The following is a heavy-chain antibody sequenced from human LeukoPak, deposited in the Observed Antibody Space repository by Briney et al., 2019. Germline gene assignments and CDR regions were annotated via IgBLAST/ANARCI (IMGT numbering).Heavy chain of an antibody. J-gene: IGHJ4*02. CDR2: ISYDGSNK. V-gene: IGHV3-30*03. D-gene: IGHD3-10*01. CDR3: ARRGDASGSTLDY. Sequence: PGRSLRLSCAASGFTFSGYGMHWVRQAPGKGLEWVAVISYDGSNKYHSDSVKGRFTISRDNSKNTLYVQMNSLRDEDTAVYYCARRGDASGSTLDYWGQGTLVTVSS. CDR1: GFTFSGYG.